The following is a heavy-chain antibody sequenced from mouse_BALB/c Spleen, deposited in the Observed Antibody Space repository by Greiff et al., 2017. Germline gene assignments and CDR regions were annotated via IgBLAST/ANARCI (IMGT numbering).Heavy chain of an antibody. V-gene: IGHV5-12-2*01. CDR3: ARNYGSSYLYAMDY. Sequence: EVKLVESGGGLVQPGGSLKLSCAASGFTFSSYTMSWVRQTPEKRLEWVAYISNGGGSTYYPDTVKGRFTISRDNAKNTLYLQMSSLKSEDTAMYYCARNYGSSYLYAMDYWGQGTSVTVSS. CDR1: GFTFSSYT. J-gene: IGHJ4*01. D-gene: IGHD1-1*01. CDR2: ISNGGGST.